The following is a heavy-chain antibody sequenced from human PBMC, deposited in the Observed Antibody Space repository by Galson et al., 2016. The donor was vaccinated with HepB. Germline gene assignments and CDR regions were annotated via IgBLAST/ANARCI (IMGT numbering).Heavy chain of an antibody. CDR2: ITSGSGGST. Sequence: SLRLSCAASGFTFSNYAMSWVRQAPGMGLEWVSGITSGSGGSTYYAGSVKGRFTISRDNSKNTLHLQMNSLRAEDTAVYSCAKHGVTGGWGSIDYWGQGTPVTVSS. CDR1: GFTFSNYA. J-gene: IGHJ4*02. V-gene: IGHV3-23*01. D-gene: IGHD2-8*02. CDR3: AKHGVTGGWGSIDY.